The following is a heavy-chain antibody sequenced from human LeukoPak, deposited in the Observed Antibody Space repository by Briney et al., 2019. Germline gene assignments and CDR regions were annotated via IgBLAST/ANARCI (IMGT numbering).Heavy chain of an antibody. Sequence: ASVKVSCKASGYTFTGYYMHWVRQAPGQGLEWMGWINPNSGGTNYAQKFQGRVTMTRDTSISTAYMELSRLRSDDTAVYYCARARIAVAGTPWFDPWGQGPLVTVSS. V-gene: IGHV1-2*02. J-gene: IGHJ5*02. D-gene: IGHD6-19*01. CDR1: GYTFTGYY. CDR2: INPNSGGT. CDR3: ARARIAVAGTPWFDP.